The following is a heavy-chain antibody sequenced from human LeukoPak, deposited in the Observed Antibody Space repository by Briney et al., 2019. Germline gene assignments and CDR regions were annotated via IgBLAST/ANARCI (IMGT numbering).Heavy chain of an antibody. CDR2: IIPIFGTA. CDR1: GGTFSSYA. J-gene: IGHJ6*02. Sequence: SVKVSCKASGGTFSSYAISWVRQAPGQGLEWMGGIIPIFGTANYAQKFQGRVTITTDESTSTAYMKLSGLRSEDTAVYYCAREWELLEGGEGMDVWGQGTTVTVSS. D-gene: IGHD1-26*01. CDR3: AREWELLEGGEGMDV. V-gene: IGHV1-69*05.